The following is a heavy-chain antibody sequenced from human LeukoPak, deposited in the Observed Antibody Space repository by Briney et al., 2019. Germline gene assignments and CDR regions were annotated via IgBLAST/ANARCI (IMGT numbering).Heavy chain of an antibody. Sequence: SETLSLTCTVSGGSISSSSYYWGWIRQPPGKGLEWIGSIYYSGSTYYNPSLKSRVTISVDTSKNQFSLKLSSVTAADTAVYYCARSTAILRYFDWLFNWFDPWGQGTLVTVSS. CDR2: IYYSGST. CDR1: GGSISSSSYY. J-gene: IGHJ5*02. D-gene: IGHD3-9*01. V-gene: IGHV4-39*07. CDR3: ARSTAILRYFDWLFNWFDP.